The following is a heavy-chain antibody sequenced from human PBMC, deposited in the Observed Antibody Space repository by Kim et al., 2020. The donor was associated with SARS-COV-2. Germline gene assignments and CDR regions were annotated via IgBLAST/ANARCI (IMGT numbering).Heavy chain of an antibody. D-gene: IGHD2-15*01. J-gene: IGHJ4*01. Sequence: GGSLRLSCAASGFTFSSYWMHWVRQAPGKGLVWVSAINNGGTYTKYADSLKGRFTISRDNAKNTLYVQMNSLRVEDTALYYCARGHGNGWRGDYWGQGTLVT. CDR3: ARGHGNGWRGDY. V-gene: IGHV3-74*01. CDR2: INNGGTYT. CDR1: GFTFSSYW.